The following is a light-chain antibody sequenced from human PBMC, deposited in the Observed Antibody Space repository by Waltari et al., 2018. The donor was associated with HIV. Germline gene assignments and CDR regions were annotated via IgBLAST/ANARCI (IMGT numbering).Light chain of an antibody. CDR1: QAISSW. Sequence: DIQMTQSPFFVSASVGDRVTITCRASQAISSWLTWYQQRPGKAPKLLIYGASSLQGGVPSRFSASGSGTDFTLIISSLKVEDVATYFCQQSYSTPHTFGQGTKLEIK. V-gene: IGKV1-12*01. J-gene: IGKJ2*01. CDR2: GAS. CDR3: QQSYSTPHT.